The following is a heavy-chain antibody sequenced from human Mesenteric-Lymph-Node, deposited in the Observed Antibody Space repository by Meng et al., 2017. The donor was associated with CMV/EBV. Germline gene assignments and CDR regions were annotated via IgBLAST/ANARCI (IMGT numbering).Heavy chain of an antibody. V-gene: IGHV4-31*03. Sequence: SETLSLTCTVSGGSISSDNYYWSWIRQHPGKGLEWIGYIYYSGSTYYNPSLKSRVTISVDTSKNQFSLKLSSVTAADTAVYYCARGHYGSSWYTFGFGEYWGQGTLVTVSS. J-gene: IGHJ4*02. CDR2: IYYSGST. D-gene: IGHD6-13*01. CDR1: GGSISSDNYY. CDR3: ARGHYGSSWYTFGFGEY.